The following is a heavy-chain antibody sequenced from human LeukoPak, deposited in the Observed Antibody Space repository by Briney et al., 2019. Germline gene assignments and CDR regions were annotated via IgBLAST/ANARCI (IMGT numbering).Heavy chain of an antibody. CDR1: GFTFSSYS. Sequence: PGGSLRLSYAASGFTFSSYSMNWVRQAPGKGLEWVSSISSSSSYIYYADSVKGRFTISRDNAKNSLYLQMNSLRAEDTAVYFCAKYSGSYYYPPNWDSWGQGTLVTVSS. CDR2: ISSSSSYI. J-gene: IGHJ4*02. D-gene: IGHD1-26*01. CDR3: AKYSGSYYYPPNWDS. V-gene: IGHV3-21*04.